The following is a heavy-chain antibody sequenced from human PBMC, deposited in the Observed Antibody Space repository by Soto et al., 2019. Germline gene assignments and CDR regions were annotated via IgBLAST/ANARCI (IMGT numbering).Heavy chain of an antibody. J-gene: IGHJ4*02. CDR3: ARDDSSGWYTVDY. V-gene: IGHV4-59*01. CDR2: IYYSGST. Sequence: PSETLSLTCTVSGGSISSYYWSWIRQPPGKGLEWIGYIYYSGSTNYNPSLKSRVTISVDTSKNQFSLKLSSVTAADTAVYYCARDDSSGWYTVDYWGQGPLVTVSS. D-gene: IGHD6-19*01. CDR1: GGSISSYY.